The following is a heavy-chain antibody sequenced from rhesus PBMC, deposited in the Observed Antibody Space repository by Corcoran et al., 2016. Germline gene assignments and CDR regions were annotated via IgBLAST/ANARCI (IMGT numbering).Heavy chain of an antibody. CDR3: ARRGNNNRFDV. CDR1: GYSFTSYW. CDR2: MNPRAPDT. J-gene: IGHJ5-1*01. Sequence: EVQLVQSGAEVKRPGESLQISCKTSGYSFTSYWISWVRQMPGKGLEWRGAMNPRAPDTRYSPSCQGQVTSSADKSISTACLQWSSLKASDTATYYCARRGNNNRFDVWGPGVLVTVSS. V-gene: IGHV5-20*02. D-gene: IGHD1-44*01.